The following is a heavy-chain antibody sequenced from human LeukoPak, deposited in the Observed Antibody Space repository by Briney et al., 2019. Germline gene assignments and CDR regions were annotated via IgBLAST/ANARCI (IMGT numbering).Heavy chain of an antibody. CDR1: GYTFTSYG. D-gene: IGHD2-2*01. CDR3: ARGIVVVPAAPRGAFDI. Sequence: ASVKVSCKASGYTFTSYGISWVRQAPGQGLEWMGGIIPIFGTANYAQKFQGRVTITADESTSTAYMELSSLRSEDTAVYYCARGIVVVPAAPRGAFDIWGQGTMVTVSS. J-gene: IGHJ3*02. V-gene: IGHV1-69*13. CDR2: IIPIFGTA.